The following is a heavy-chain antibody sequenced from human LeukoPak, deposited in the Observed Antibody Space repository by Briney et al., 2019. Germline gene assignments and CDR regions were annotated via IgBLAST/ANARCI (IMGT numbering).Heavy chain of an antibody. V-gene: IGHV1-69*05. D-gene: IGHD4-23*01. CDR3: ASFSHDYGGNSGA. CDR1: GGTFSSYA. CDR2: IIPIYGTA. J-gene: IGHJ5*02. Sequence: SVKVSCKASGGTFSSYAISWVRRAPGQGLEWMGGIIPIYGTANYAQKFQGRVTITTDESASTAYMELSSLRSEDTAVYYCASFSHDYGGNSGAWGQGTLVTVSS.